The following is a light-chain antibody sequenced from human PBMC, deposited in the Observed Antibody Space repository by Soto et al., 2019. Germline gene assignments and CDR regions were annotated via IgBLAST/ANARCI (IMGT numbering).Light chain of an antibody. V-gene: IGKV3-11*01. CDR2: ESS. J-gene: IGKJ1*01. Sequence: EIVLTQSPATLSSSPGERATLSCRASQTVGVRLAWYQHKPGQAPRLLIYESSNRATGIPGRFSGSGSGTVFTLTITSLEPEDFACAYLHQRHRWPRTFGQGTEVDSK. CDR3: HQRHRWPRT. CDR1: QTVGVR.